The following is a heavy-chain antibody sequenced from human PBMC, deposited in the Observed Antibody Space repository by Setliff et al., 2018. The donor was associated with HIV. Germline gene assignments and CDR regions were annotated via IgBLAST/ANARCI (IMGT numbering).Heavy chain of an antibody. CDR1: GGSMRSNIYY. Sequence: SETLSLTCSVSGGSMRSNIYYWGWIRLSPTKGLEWIGSIHLSDTYYNPSLKSRVTISLDTSKDQFSLKLTSLTAADTAVYYCARSSMAGFDYWGQGKLVTVAS. J-gene: IGHJ4*02. V-gene: IGHV4-39*07. CDR2: IHLSDT. D-gene: IGHD6-19*01. CDR3: ARSSMAGFDY.